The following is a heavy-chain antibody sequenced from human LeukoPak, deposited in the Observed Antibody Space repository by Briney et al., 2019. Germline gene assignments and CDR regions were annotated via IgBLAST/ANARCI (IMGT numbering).Heavy chain of an antibody. CDR1: GFTFSSYA. J-gene: IGHJ4*02. V-gene: IGHV3-64*01. CDR2: ISSNGGST. Sequence: GGSLRLSCAASGFTFSSYAMHRVRQAPGKGLEYVSAISSNGGSTYYANSVKGRFTISRDNSKNTLYLQMGSLRAEDMAVYYCVRDLDYWGQGTLVTVSS. CDR3: VRDLDY.